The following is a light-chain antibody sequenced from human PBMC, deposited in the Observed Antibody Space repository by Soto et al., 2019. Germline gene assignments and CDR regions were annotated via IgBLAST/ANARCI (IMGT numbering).Light chain of an antibody. Sequence: QFALTQPASVSGSPGQSITISCTGTSSDIGDYDYVSWYQHLPGKAPKLLIFDVTHRPSGVSDRFSGSKSGNTASLTISGVRPEDEADYYCCSYTDIALDVVFGGGTKVTVL. CDR2: DVT. CDR3: CSYTDIALDVV. J-gene: IGLJ2*01. V-gene: IGLV2-14*01. CDR1: SSDIGDYDY.